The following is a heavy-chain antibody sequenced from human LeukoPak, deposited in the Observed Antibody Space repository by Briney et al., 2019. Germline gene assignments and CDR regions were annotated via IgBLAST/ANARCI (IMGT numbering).Heavy chain of an antibody. J-gene: IGHJ4*02. CDR3: ANYHDYSTFQVAYYLDY. Sequence: PSETLSLSCTVSVGSISGYYWSWIRQPPGKGLEWIGNIYYSGSTNYNPSLKSRVTISVDTSKNQFSLKMSSVTAADTAVYYCANYHDYSTFQVAYYLDYWGQGTLVTVSS. D-gene: IGHD4-11*01. CDR1: VGSISGYY. CDR2: IYYSGST. V-gene: IGHV4-59*08.